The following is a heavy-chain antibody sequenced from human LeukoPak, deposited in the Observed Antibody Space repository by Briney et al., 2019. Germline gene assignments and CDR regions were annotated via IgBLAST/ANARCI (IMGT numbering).Heavy chain of an antibody. CDR1: GFTFSSYG. CDR2: ISYDGSNK. V-gene: IGHV3-30*18. J-gene: IGHJ4*02. D-gene: IGHD5-12*01. CDR3: AKDGVATIMGGYFDY. Sequence: GGSLRLSCAASGFTFSSYGMHWVRQAPGKGLEWVAVISYDGSNKYYADPVKGRFTISRDNSKNTLYLQMNSLRAEDTAVYYCAKDGVATIMGGYFDYWGQGTLVTVSS.